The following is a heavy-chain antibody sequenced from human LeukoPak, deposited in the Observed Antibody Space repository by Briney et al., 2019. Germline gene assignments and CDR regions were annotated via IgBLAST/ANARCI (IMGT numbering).Heavy chain of an antibody. CDR1: GFTVSSNY. J-gene: IGHJ6*02. V-gene: IGHV3-66*01. CDR3: ARGWGCTDTRCYLGMDV. D-gene: IGHD2-2*01. CDR2: SGGST. Sequence: GGSLRLSCAASGFTVSSNYMNWVRQAPGKGLEWVSVSGGSTYYADSVKGRFTISRDNSKNTLYLQINSLRAEDTAVYYCARGWGCTDTRCYLGMDVWGQGTTVTVSS.